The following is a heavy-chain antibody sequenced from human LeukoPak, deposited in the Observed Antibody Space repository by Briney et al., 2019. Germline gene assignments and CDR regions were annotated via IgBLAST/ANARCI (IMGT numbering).Heavy chain of an antibody. V-gene: IGHV4-34*01. Sequence: PSETLSLTCAVYGESLNSYYWSWVRQPPGEGLEWIGEIYESGTTKYNLSPKSRVAISMVPSKQQFSLRLSSVTAADTAVYYCARGAWATRLASWGLGTPVIVSS. J-gene: IGHJ4*02. D-gene: IGHD2-15*01. CDR2: IYESGTT. CDR1: GESLNSYY. CDR3: ARGAWATRLAS.